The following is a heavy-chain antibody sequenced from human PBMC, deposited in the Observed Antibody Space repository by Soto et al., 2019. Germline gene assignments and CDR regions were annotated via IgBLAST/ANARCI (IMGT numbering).Heavy chain of an antibody. J-gene: IGHJ2*01. Sequence: QVQLQQWGAGLLKPSETLSLTCAVYGGSFSGYYWSWIRQPPGKGLEWTGEINHSGSTNYNPSLKSRVTTSVDTSKNQFSLKLSSVTAADTAVYYCARTCGGDCYSDFELWGRGTLVTVSS. V-gene: IGHV4-34*01. CDR3: ARTCGGDCYSDFEL. CDR2: INHSGST. D-gene: IGHD2-21*02. CDR1: GGSFSGYY.